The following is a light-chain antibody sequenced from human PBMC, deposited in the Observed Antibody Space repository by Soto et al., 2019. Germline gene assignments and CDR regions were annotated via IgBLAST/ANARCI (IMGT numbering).Light chain of an antibody. J-gene: IGLJ2*01. CDR3: CSYAGSSTFVL. V-gene: IGLV2-23*03. CDR2: EGS. Sequence: QSVLTQPASVSGSPGQSITISCTGTSSDVGSYNLVSWYQQHPGKAPKLMIYEGSKRPSGLSNRFSVSKSGNTASLTISGLQAEDEADYYCCSYAGSSTFVLFGGGTKVTVL. CDR1: SSDVGSYNL.